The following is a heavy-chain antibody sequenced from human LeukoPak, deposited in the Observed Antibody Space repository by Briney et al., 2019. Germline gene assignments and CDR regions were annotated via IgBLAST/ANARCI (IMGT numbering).Heavy chain of an antibody. V-gene: IGHV3-30-3*01. J-gene: IGHJ4*02. D-gene: IGHD6-19*01. CDR3: AREIITGWFDY. Sequence: GGSLRLSCAASGFTFSSYTMHWLRQAPGKGLEWMAVLSYDLINEYYADSVKGRFTISRDNSKNTLYLQMNSLRAEDTAVYYCAREIITGWFDYWGQGTLVTVSS. CDR2: LSYDLINE. CDR1: GFTFSSYT.